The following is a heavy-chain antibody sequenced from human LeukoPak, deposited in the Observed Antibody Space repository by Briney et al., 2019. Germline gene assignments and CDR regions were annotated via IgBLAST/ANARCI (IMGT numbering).Heavy chain of an antibody. D-gene: IGHD1-26*01. J-gene: IGHJ6*02. V-gene: IGHV1-18*01. Sequence: GASVKISCKASGYTFISYGLSWVRQAPGQGLEWMGWISSYNGNTNYAQKFQGRVTMTTDTSTSTAYMDLRSLRSDDTAVYYCARDLMEQLDYYGMDVWGQGTTVTVSS. CDR1: GYTFISYG. CDR3: ARDLMEQLDYYGMDV. CDR2: ISSYNGNT.